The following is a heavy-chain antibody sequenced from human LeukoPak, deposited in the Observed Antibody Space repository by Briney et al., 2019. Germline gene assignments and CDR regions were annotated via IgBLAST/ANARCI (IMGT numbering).Heavy chain of an antibody. J-gene: IGHJ5*02. V-gene: IGHV4-59*08. CDR3: ARHGTDYYGSALNWFDP. D-gene: IGHD3-10*01. CDR1: GGSISSYY. Sequence: SETLSLTCTVSGGSISSYYWSWIRQPPGKGLEWIGYIYYSGSTNYNPSLKSQVTISVDTSKNQFSLKLSSVTAADTAVYYCARHGTDYYGSALNWFDPWGQGTLVTVSS. CDR2: IYYSGST.